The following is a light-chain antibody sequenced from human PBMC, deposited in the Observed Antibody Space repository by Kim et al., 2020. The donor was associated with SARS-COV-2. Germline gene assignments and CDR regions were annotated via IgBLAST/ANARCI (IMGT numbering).Light chain of an antibody. J-gene: IGKJ1*01. V-gene: IGKV3-20*01. Sequence: EIVLTQSPGTLSLSPGERATLSCRASHSVSSTYLAWYQQKPGQAPRLLIYGASSRATGIPDRFSGSGSGTDFTLIISRLEPEDFAVYYCQQYGSSQTFGQGTKVDIK. CDR2: GAS. CDR1: HSVSSTY. CDR3: QQYGSSQT.